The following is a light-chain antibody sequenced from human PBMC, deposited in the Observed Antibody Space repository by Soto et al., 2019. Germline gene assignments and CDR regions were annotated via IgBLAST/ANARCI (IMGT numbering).Light chain of an antibody. V-gene: IGKV3-11*01. CDR1: QSFVGY. J-gene: IGKJ1*01. CDR3: QQRSNWPKT. CDR2: DAS. Sequence: EIVLTQSPATLSLSPGERATVSCRARQSFVGYLSWYQQKPGQAPRLLIYDASNSATGIPARFSGSGSGTDFTLTISSLEPEECAGDYCQQRSNWPKTFGQGTKVDI.